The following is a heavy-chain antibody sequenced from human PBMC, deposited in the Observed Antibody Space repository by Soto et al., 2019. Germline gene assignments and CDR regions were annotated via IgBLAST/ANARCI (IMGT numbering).Heavy chain of an antibody. V-gene: IGHV5-10-1*01. CDR1: GYSFTSYW. D-gene: IGHD6-13*01. Sequence: GESLKISCKGSGYSFTSYWISWVRQMPGKGLEWMGRIDPSDSYTNYSPSFQGHVTISADKSISTAYLQWSSLKASDTAMYYCAGDLAAAGTSDPWGQGTLVTVSS. CDR3: AGDLAAAGTSDP. CDR2: IDPSDSYT. J-gene: IGHJ5*02.